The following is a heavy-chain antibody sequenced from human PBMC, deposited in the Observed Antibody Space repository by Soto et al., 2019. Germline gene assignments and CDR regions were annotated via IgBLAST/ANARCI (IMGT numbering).Heavy chain of an antibody. CDR2: ISSSSSYI. Sequence: EVQLVESGGGLVKPGGSLRLSCAASGFTFSSYSMNWVRQAPGKGLEWVSSISSSSSYIYYADSVKGRFTISRDNAKNSLYLQMNSLRAEDTAVYYCASWVKATIPFDYWGQGTLVTVSS. D-gene: IGHD5-12*01. CDR3: ASWVKATIPFDY. J-gene: IGHJ4*02. V-gene: IGHV3-21*01. CDR1: GFTFSSYS.